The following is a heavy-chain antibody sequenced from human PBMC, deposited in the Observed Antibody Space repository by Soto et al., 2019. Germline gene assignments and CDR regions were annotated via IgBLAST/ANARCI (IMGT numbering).Heavy chain of an antibody. V-gene: IGHV1-3*01. J-gene: IGHJ5*02. Sequence: QVQLVQSGAEVKKPGASVKVSCKASGYTFTSYAMHWVRQAPGQRLEWMGWINAGNGNTKYSQKFQGRVTITRDTTASTAYMELSSLRSEDTAVYDCARYRGDSGYDSWFDPWGQGTLVTVSS. CDR3: ARYRGDSGYDSWFDP. CDR1: GYTFTSYA. CDR2: INAGNGNT. D-gene: IGHD5-12*01.